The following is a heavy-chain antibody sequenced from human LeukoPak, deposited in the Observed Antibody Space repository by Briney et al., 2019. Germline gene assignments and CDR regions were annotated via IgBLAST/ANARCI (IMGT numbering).Heavy chain of an antibody. V-gene: IGHV3-53*01. Sequence: GGSLRLSCEASGFTVSSNYMSWVRQAPGKGLEWVSVIYSGGSTYYADSVKGRFTISRDNSKNTLYLQMNSLRAEDTAVYYCARELLLAFDIWGQGTMVTVSS. J-gene: IGHJ3*02. D-gene: IGHD2-21*02. CDR1: GFTVSSNY. CDR2: IYSGGST. CDR3: ARELLLAFDI.